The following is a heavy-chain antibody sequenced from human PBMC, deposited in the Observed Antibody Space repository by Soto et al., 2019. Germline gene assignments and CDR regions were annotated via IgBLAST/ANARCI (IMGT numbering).Heavy chain of an antibody. CDR3: AITLYGSSRYFAS. J-gene: IGHJ5*01. V-gene: IGHV3-23*01. CDR1: GFTFSNFA. Sequence: EVQLLESGGNLVQPGGSLRLSCAASGFTFSNFATSWVRQAPGKGLEWVSTISGSGGNTWYADSAKGGFTISKDTSKNTVYLEMNSMRADDAAVYYCAITLYGSSRYFASWGQATQLTVSS. CDR2: ISGSGGNT. D-gene: IGHD6-13*01.